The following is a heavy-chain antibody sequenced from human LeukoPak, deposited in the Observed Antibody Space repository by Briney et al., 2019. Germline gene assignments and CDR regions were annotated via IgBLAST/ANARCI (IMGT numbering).Heavy chain of an antibody. V-gene: IGHV4-61*01. CDR2: IYNGVNT. CDR3: ARSRAFNSGAFDP. J-gene: IGHJ5*02. CDR1: GASVSSASY. Sequence: SETPSLTCTVSGASVSSASYWTWIRQPPGKGVEWIAHIYNGVNTNYNPSLKSRVTISVDTSKNQFSLRLNSVTAAGTAVYYCARSRAFNSGAFDPWGQGSLVTVSS. D-gene: IGHD1-26*01.